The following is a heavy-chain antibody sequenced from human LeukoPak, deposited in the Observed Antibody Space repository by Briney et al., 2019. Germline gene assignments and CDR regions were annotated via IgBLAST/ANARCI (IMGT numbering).Heavy chain of an antibody. CDR3: AKTRGSGPFDY. Sequence: GGSLRLSCAASGFTFSSYGMSCVRQAPGKGLEWVSAISGSGGSTYYADSVKGRFTISRDNSKNTLYLQMNNLRAEDTAVYYCAKTRGSGPFDYWGQGTLVTVSS. J-gene: IGHJ4*02. V-gene: IGHV3-23*01. D-gene: IGHD3-10*01. CDR2: ISGSGGST. CDR1: GFTFSSYG.